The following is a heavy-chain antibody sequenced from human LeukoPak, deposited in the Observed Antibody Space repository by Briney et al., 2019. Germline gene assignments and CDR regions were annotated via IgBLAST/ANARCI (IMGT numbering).Heavy chain of an antibody. CDR1: GFTFSSYG. D-gene: IGHD3-10*01. J-gene: IGHJ6*02. CDR2: IWYDGSNK. V-gene: IGHV3-33*01. CDR3: ARNRITMVRGSGRYYYYGMDV. Sequence: GGSLRLSCAASGFTFSSYGMHWVRQAPGKGLEWVAVIWYDGSNKYYADSVKGRFTISRDNSKNTLYLQMNSLRAEDKAVYYCARNRITMVRGSGRYYYYGMDVWGQGTTVTVSS.